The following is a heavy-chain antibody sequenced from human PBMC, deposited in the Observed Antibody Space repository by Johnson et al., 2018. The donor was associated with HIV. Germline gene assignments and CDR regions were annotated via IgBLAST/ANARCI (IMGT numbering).Heavy chain of an antibody. CDR3: ARGTVGATMDAFDI. CDR2: ISFAGTNK. Sequence: QVQLVESGGGVVQPGGSLRLSCAASGFIFSSYGMHWVRQAPGKGLEWVTVISFAGTNKYYADSVKGRFTISRDNSKNTVYLQTNSLRTEDTAVFWCARGTVGATMDAFDIWGQGTMVTVSS. V-gene: IGHV3-30*19. D-gene: IGHD1-26*01. J-gene: IGHJ3*02. CDR1: GFIFSSYG.